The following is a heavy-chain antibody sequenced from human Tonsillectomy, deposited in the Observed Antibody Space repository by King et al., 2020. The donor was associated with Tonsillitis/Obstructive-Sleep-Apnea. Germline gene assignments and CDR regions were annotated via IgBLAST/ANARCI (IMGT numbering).Heavy chain of an antibody. J-gene: IGHJ6*02. D-gene: IGHD4-11*01. CDR1: GFTFSSYW. V-gene: IGHV3-7*03. CDR3: AREGSNYVRGMDV. CDR2: IKQDGSEK. Sequence: VQLVESGVGLVQPGGSLRLSCAASGFTFSSYWMSWVRQAPGKGLEWVANIKQDGSEKYYVDSVKGRFTISRDNAKNSLYLQMNSLRAEDTAVYYCAREGSNYVRGMDVWGQGTTVTVSS.